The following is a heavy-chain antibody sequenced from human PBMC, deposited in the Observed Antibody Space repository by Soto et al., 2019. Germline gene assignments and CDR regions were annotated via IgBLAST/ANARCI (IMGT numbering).Heavy chain of an antibody. CDR2: INTDGSII. J-gene: IGHJ4*02. V-gene: IGHV3-74*01. CDR1: GFTFNNYG. Sequence: GGSLRLSCAASGFTFNNYGMHWVRQAPGKGLVWVSRINTDGSIIDYADSVKGRFTVSRDNAKNTLYLQMNSLRADDTAVYYCARDTDGLHYWGQGTLVTVS. CDR3: ARDTDGLHY.